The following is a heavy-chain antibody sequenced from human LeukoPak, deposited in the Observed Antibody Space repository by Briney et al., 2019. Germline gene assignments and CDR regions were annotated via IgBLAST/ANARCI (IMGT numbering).Heavy chain of an antibody. V-gene: IGHV1-2*02. CDR2: INPDSGGT. CDR3: ARAVAGPRRPFDY. D-gene: IGHD6-19*01. CDR1: GYTFTGYY. J-gene: IGHJ4*02. Sequence: ASVKVSCKASGYTFTGYYTHWVRQAPGQGLEWVGWINPDSGGTNYAQKFQGRVTMTRDTSIRTAYMELSRLRSDDTAVYYCARAVAGPRRPFDYWGQGTLVTVSS.